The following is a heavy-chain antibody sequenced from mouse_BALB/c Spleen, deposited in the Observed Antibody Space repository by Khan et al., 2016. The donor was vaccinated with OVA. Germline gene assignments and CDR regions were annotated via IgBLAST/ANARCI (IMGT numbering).Heavy chain of an antibody. J-gene: IGHJ3*01. CDR2: INYSGST. CDR3: AGGRAY. CDR1: GYSLTSNYA. D-gene: IGHD3-3*01. V-gene: IGHV3-2*02. Sequence: EVQLQESGPGLVKPSQSLSLTCTVTGYSLTSNYAWNWIRQFPGNKLEWMGYINYSGSTSYTPTLKSRTFITRDTSKNPFYLQLNSVTTEDTATYCCAGGRAYWGQGTLVTVSA.